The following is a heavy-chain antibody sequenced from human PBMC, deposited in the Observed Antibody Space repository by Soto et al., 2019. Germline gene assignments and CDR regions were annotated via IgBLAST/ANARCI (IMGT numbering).Heavy chain of an antibody. CDR1: GFTFSNYA. J-gene: IGHJ6*02. CDR2: ISGSGRST. Sequence: EVQLLESGGGLVQPGGSLRLSCAASGFTFSNYAMSWVRQAPGEGLEWVSAISGSGRSTYYADSVKGRFTISRDNSKNTLYLQMNSLRAEDTAVYYCAKDRIQLWLIGGSYYYYGMDVWGQGTTVTVSS. V-gene: IGHV3-23*01. D-gene: IGHD5-18*01. CDR3: AKDRIQLWLIGGSYYYYGMDV.